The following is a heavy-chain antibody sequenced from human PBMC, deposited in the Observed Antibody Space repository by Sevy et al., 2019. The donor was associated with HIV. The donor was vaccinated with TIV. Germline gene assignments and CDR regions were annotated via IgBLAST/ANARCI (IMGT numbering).Heavy chain of an antibody. J-gene: IGHJ6*03. Sequence: ASVKVSCKASGGTFSSYAISWVRQAPGQGLEWMGGIIPIFGTANYAQKFQGRVTITADKSTSTGYMELSSLRSEDTAVYYCARSPMGYYYYYYMDVWGKGTTVTVSS. CDR2: IIPIFGTA. CDR3: ARSPMGYYYYYYMDV. V-gene: IGHV1-69*06. CDR1: GGTFSSYA.